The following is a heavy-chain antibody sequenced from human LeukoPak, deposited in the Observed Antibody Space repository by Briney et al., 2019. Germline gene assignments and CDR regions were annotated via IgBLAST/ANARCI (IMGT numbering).Heavy chain of an antibody. V-gene: IGHV3-23*01. CDR3: AKDLGPLEWLTRLDAFDI. D-gene: IGHD3-3*01. CDR1: GFTFSSYA. Sequence: PGGSLRLSCAASGFTFSSYAMSWVRQAPGKGLEWVSAISGSGGSTYYADSVKGRFTISRDNSKDTLYLQMNSLRAEDTAVYYCAKDLGPLEWLTRLDAFDIWGQGTMVTVSS. CDR2: ISGSGGST. J-gene: IGHJ3*02.